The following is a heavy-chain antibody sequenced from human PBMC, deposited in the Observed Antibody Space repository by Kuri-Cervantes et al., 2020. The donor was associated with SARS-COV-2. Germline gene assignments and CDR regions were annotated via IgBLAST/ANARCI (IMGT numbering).Heavy chain of an antibody. J-gene: IGHJ4*02. D-gene: IGHD2-21*01. CDR3: ARDQCGIDCWRRLDY. CDR1: GYTFTNYG. CDR2: ISAYNGVT. Sequence: ASVKVSCKASGYTFTNYGINWVRQAPGQGLEWMGWISAYNGVTFFAHNFQGRVTMTVDASTSTAYMELRSLRSDDTAVYYCARDQCGIDCWRRLDYWGQGTLVTVSS. V-gene: IGHV1-18*04.